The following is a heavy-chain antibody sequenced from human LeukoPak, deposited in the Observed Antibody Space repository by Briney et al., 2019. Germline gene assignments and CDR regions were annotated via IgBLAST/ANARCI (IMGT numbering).Heavy chain of an antibody. J-gene: IGHJ4*02. V-gene: IGHV1-2*02. CDR1: GYTFTGYH. D-gene: IGHD6-19*01. CDR2: INPNSGGT. CDR3: ARDGDSSGWYLEIYFDY. Sequence: SSVKVSCKSCGYTFTGYHMHWVRQAPGQGLDWMGWINPNSGGTNNAQKFQGRVTITSDTSISTPYMELKRLSSDHTAVYYLARDGDSSGWYLEIYFDYWGQGTLVTVSS.